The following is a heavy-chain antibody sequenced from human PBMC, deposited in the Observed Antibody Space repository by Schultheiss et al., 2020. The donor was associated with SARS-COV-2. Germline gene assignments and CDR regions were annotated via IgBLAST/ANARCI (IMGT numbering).Heavy chain of an antibody. CDR3: ARSPYGEAAAGRDAFDI. CDR2: IIPNSGGT. CDR1: GGTFSSYA. Sequence: SVKVSCKASGGTFSSYAISWVRQAPGQGLEWMGGIIPNSGGTNYAQKFQGRVTMTRDTSTSTVYMELSSLRSEDTAVYYCARSPYGEAAAGRDAFDIWGQGTMVTVSS. V-gene: IGHV1-69*10. J-gene: IGHJ3*02. D-gene: IGHD6-13*01.